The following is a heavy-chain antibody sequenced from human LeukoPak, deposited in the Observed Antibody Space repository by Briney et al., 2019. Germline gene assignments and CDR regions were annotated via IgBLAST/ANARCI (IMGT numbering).Heavy chain of an antibody. CDR3: ARVSERLLPSFKWFDP. J-gene: IGHJ5*02. D-gene: IGHD2-21*02. V-gene: IGHV3-30-3*01. CDR2: ISYDGSNK. CDR1: EFTFSNYA. Sequence: GALSLSCAASEFTFSNYAMHWVRQAPGKGLEWVAVISYDGSNKYYADSVKGRFTISRDNSKNTLYLQMNSLRPEDTALYYCARVSERLLPSFKWFDPWGQGTLVTVSS.